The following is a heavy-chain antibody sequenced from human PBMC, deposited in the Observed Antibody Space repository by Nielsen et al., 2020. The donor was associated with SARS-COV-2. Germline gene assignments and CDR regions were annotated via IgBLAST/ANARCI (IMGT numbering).Heavy chain of an antibody. V-gene: IGHV3-23*01. D-gene: IGHD1-14*01. CDR2: ILGSGAAT. CDR3: AKDRIPDGLWEIDY. Sequence: GESLKISCAASGFTFSNYGMHWVRQPPGKGLQWVAGILGSGAATFYADSVKGRFTVSRDNSMNTVYLEMSRLRSEDTALYFCAKDRIPDGLWEIDYWGQGTRVTVSS. CDR1: GFTFSNYG. J-gene: IGHJ4*02.